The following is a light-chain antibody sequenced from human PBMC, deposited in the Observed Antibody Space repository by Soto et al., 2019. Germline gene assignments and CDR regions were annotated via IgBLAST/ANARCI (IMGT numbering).Light chain of an antibody. Sequence: DIQMTQSPSSLSASVGDRVTITCQASQDISNYLNWYQQKPGKAPKLLIYDASNLETGVPSRFSGSGSGTDFTFTIRSLQPEDIATYYCQQYDNLPRTFGHGTQVEIK. V-gene: IGKV1-33*01. CDR3: QQYDNLPRT. CDR2: DAS. J-gene: IGKJ1*01. CDR1: QDISNY.